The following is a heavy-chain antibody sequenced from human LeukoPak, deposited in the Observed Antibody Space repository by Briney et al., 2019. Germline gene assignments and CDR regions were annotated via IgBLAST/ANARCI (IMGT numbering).Heavy chain of an antibody. V-gene: IGHV5-51*01. J-gene: IGHJ3*02. Sequence: PWEALKISLKGSGYSFTSYWIGLVRQMPGKGLEVVGGIYPGGSDTRHSPSFQGHVTISTDESISIAYLPWTSLNASDTAMYYCARIYYTSGPPTAFDIWGQGTMVTVSS. CDR1: GYSFTSYW. CDR2: IYPGGSDT. D-gene: IGHD3-3*01. CDR3: ARIYYTSGPPTAFDI.